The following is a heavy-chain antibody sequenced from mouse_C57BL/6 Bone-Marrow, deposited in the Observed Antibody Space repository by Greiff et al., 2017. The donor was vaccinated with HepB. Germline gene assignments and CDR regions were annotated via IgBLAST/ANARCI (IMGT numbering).Heavy chain of an antibody. D-gene: IGHD1-1*01. J-gene: IGHJ1*03. CDR3: ARTTVGDHYWYFDV. V-gene: IGHV7-3*01. CDR2: IRNKANGYTT. Sequence: VQRVESGGGLVQPGGSLSLSCAASGFTFTDYYMSWVRQPPGKALEWLGFIRNKANGYTTEYSASVKGRFTISRDNSQSILYLQMNALRAEDSATYYCARTTVGDHYWYFDVWGTGTTVTVSS. CDR1: GFTFTDYY.